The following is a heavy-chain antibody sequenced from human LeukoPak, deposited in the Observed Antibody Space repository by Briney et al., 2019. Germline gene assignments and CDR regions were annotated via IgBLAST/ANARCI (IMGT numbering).Heavy chain of an antibody. J-gene: IGHJ6*02. D-gene: IGHD2-2*01. V-gene: IGHV1-69*02. Sequence: SVKVSCKASGGTFSSYTISWVRQAPGQGLEWMGRIIPILGIANYAQKFQGRVTITADKSTSTAYMELSSLRSEDTAVYYCASGGTGVVPAAILESGYYYYGMDVWGQGTTVTVSS. CDR1: GGTFSSYT. CDR2: IIPILGIA. CDR3: ASGGTGVVPAAILESGYYYYGMDV.